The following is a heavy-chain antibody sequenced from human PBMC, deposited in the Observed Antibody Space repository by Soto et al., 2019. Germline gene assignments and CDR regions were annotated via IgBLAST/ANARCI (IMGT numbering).Heavy chain of an antibody. Sequence: QVQLVQSGGEGKKPGASGKVSCRASASTFTNYGISGLRQAPGQGLEWMGWISAYNGNINYAQKFRGRVTMTTDTSTSSAYLEVRSLRSDDTAVYYCARSGSSWNLREFDSWGQGTLVTVSS. CDR2: ISAYNGNI. CDR1: ASTFTNYG. D-gene: IGHD6-13*01. CDR3: ARSGSSWNLREFDS. V-gene: IGHV1-18*01. J-gene: IGHJ4*02.